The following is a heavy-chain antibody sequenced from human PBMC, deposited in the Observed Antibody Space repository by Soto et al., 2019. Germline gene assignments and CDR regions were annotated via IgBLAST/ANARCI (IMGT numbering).Heavy chain of an antibody. CDR3: ARDEYSSSWYFSSGGMDV. J-gene: IGHJ6*02. D-gene: IGHD6-13*01. Sequence: GGSLRLSCAASGFTFSSYAMSWVRQAPGKGLEWVSAISGSGGSTYYADSVKGRFTISRDNSKNTLYLQLNSVTPEDTAVYYCARDEYSSSWYFSSGGMDVWGQGTTVTVSS. V-gene: IGHV3-23*01. CDR2: ISGSGGST. CDR1: GFTFSSYA.